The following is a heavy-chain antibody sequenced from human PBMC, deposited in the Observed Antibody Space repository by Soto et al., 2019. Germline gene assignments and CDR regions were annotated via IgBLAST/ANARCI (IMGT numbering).Heavy chain of an antibody. CDR3: ARDGDVNTGFGKDY. CDR1: GFTFSSYG. CDR2: IWHDGGNK. D-gene: IGHD3-16*01. V-gene: IGHV3-33*01. Sequence: GGSMRLSCAASGFTFSSYGMHWVRQAPGKGLEWVAFIWHDGGNKFYAESVKGRFTISRDNSKNTLYLQMTSLSAEDTAMYYCARDGDVNTGFGKDYWGQGTLVTVS. J-gene: IGHJ4*02.